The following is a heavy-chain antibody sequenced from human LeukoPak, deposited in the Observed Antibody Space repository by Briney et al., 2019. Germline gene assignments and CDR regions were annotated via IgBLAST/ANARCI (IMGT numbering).Heavy chain of an antibody. Sequence: PSETLSLTCTVSGGSISSGSYYWSWIRQPAGKGLEWIGRIYTSGSTNYNPSLKSRVTISVDTSKNQFSLKLSSMTAADTAVYYCARDPGIPVAGTRAEYFQHWGQGTLVTVSS. J-gene: IGHJ1*01. D-gene: IGHD6-19*01. V-gene: IGHV4-61*02. CDR1: GGSISSGSYY. CDR3: ARDPGIPVAGTRAEYFQH. CDR2: IYTSGST.